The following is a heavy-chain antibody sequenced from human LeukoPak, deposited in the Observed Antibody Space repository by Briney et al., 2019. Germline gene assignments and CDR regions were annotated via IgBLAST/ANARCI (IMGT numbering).Heavy chain of an antibody. V-gene: IGHV3-21*01. Sequence: PGGSLRLSCAASGFTFSSYSMNWVRQAPGKGLEWVSSISSSSSYIYYADSVKGRFTISRDNAKNSLYLQMNSLRAEDTAVYYCARASPPFDDFWSGYPSWWFDPWGQGTLVTVSS. CDR3: ARASPPFDDFWSGYPSWWFDP. J-gene: IGHJ5*02. D-gene: IGHD3-3*01. CDR1: GFTFSSYS. CDR2: ISSSSSYI.